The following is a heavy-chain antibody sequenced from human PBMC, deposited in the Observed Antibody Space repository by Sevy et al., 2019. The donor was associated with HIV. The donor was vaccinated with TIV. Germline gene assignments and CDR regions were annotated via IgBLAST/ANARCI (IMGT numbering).Heavy chain of an antibody. CDR2: INSDGSST. V-gene: IGHV3-74*01. D-gene: IGHD2-2*01. CDR3: ARAPHCSSTSCFSIAAAGFDY. J-gene: IGHJ4*02. CDR1: GFTFSSYW. Sequence: GGSLRLSCAASGFTFSSYWMHWVRQAPGKGLVWVSRINSDGSSTSYADSVKGRFTISRDNAKNTLYLQMNSLRAEDMAVYYCARAPHCSSTSCFSIAAAGFDYWGQGTLVTVSS.